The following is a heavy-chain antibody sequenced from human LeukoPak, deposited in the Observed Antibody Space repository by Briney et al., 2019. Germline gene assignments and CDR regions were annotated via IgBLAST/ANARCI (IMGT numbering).Heavy chain of an antibody. Sequence: GGSLRLSCAASGFTFSSYAMDWIRQAPGKGLEWVAVISYDGSKKYYADSVRGRVTISSDNAKNTVYLQMNSLSGDDTAVYYCARSLDYWRQGTLVTVSS. CDR3: ARSLDY. J-gene: IGHJ4*02. V-gene: IGHV3-30-3*01. CDR1: GFTFSSYA. CDR2: ISYDGSKK.